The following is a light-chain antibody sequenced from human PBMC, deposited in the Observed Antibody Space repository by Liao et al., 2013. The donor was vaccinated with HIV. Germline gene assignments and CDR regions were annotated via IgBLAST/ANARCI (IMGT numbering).Light chain of an antibody. Sequence: SYELTQPPSVSVSPGQTATIACSGDNLGDKYVSWYQQKPGQSPVLVIYEDDKRPSGIPDRFSGSNSGNTATLTVSGTQALDEADYYCQAWDGTTVIFGGGTKLTVL. CDR2: EDD. J-gene: IGLJ2*01. V-gene: IGLV3-1*01. CDR3: QAWDGTTVI. CDR1: NLGDKY.